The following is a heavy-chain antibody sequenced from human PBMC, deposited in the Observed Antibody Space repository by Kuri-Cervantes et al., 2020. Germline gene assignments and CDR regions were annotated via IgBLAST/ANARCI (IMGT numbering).Heavy chain of an antibody. J-gene: IGHJ4*02. V-gene: IGHV1-18*01. CDR3: ARGTVTATDY. Sequence: ASVKVSCKASGYTFTTYGISWVRQAPGQGLEWMGWISPYNNNTNYAQKLQGRVTLTTDTSTNTAYMDLRSLRSEDTAVYYCARGTVTATDYWGQGTLVTVSS. CDR1: GYTFTTYG. CDR2: ISPYNNNT. D-gene: IGHD4-17*01.